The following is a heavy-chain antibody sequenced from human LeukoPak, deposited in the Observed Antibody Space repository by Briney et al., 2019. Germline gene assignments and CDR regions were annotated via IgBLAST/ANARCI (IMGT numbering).Heavy chain of an antibody. D-gene: IGHD2-21*02. J-gene: IGHJ3*02. CDR2: IIPIFGTA. V-gene: IGHV1-69*13. Sequence: ASVKVSCKASGGTFSNYAISWVRQAPGQGLEWMGGIIPIFGTANYAQKFQGRVTITADESTSTAYMELSSLRSEDTAVYYCARDSVAYCGGDCSLGAFDIWGQGTMVTVSS. CDR3: ARDSVAYCGGDCSLGAFDI. CDR1: GGTFSNYA.